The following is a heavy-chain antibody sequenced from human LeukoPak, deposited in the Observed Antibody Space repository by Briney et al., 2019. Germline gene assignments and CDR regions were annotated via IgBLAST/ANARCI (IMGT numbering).Heavy chain of an antibody. CDR3: EKDVECGILTGGKFDY. Sequence: GGSLRLSCAASGFTSSSYAMSWVRQAPGKGLEWVSAISGGGGSTYYAHCVEGRFTISRDNSKITLYLKMNRLRAEHTAVYYCEKDVECGILTGGKFDYWGQGTLVTVSS. J-gene: IGHJ4*02. D-gene: IGHD3-9*01. CDR2: ISGGGGST. CDR1: GFTSSSYA. V-gene: IGHV3-23*01.